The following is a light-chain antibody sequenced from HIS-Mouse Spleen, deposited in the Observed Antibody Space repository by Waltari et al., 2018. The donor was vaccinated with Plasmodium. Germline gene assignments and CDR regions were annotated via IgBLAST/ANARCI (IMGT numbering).Light chain of an antibody. J-gene: IGLJ2*01. CDR2: EVS. CDR3: SSYAGSNNLV. V-gene: IGLV2-8*01. Sequence: QSALTQPPPASGSPGQSGTIPCTRTSRYVGGYNYVPCYHQHPGKAPKLMIYEVSKRPSGVPDRFSGSKSGNTASLTVSGLQAEDEADYYCSSYAGSNNLVFGGGTKLTVL. CDR1: SRYVGGYNY.